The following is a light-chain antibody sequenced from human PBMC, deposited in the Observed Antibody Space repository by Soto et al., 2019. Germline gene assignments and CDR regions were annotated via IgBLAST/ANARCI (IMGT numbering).Light chain of an antibody. CDR2: EAS. V-gene: IGKV1-27*01. CDR1: QSISNR. Sequence: DIQMTQSPSTLSASEGDRVTITCLSSQSISNRLAWYQQKPGKLPKLLIYEASTLQSGVPSRFSGSGSGTDFTLTISRLQPEDIATYYCQQYDNLRITFGQGTRLEIK. CDR3: QQYDNLRIT. J-gene: IGKJ5*01.